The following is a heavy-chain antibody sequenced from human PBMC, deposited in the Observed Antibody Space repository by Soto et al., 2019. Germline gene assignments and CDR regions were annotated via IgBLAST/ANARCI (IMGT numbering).Heavy chain of an antibody. CDR3: ARVGGLLWFGELGFAY. CDR1: GGSISSGGYY. V-gene: IGHV4-31*03. J-gene: IGHJ4*02. D-gene: IGHD3-10*01. CDR2: IYYSGST. Sequence: SETLSLTCTVSGGSISSGGYYWSWIRQHPGKGLEWIGYIYYSGSTYYNPSLKSRVTISVDTSKNQFSLKLSSVTAADTAVYYCARVGGLLWFGELGFAYWGQGTLVTVSS.